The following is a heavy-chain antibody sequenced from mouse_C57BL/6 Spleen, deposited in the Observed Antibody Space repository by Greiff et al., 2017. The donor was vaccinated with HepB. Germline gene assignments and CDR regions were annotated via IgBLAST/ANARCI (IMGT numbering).Heavy chain of an antibody. D-gene: IGHD2-4*01. CDR3: AREGYYDYAYYAMDY. CDR1: GYSITSGYY. Sequence: ESGPGLVKPSQSLSLTCSVTGYSITSGYYWNWIRQFPGNKLEWMGYISYDGSNNYNPSLKNRISITRDTSKNQFFLKLNSVTTEDTATYYCAREGYYDYAYYAMDYWGQGTSVTVSS. CDR2: ISYDGSN. V-gene: IGHV3-6*01. J-gene: IGHJ4*01.